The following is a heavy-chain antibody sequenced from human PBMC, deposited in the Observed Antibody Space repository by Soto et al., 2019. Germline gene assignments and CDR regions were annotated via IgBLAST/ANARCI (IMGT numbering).Heavy chain of an antibody. CDR2: IVVGSGHT. V-gene: IGHV1-58*02. J-gene: IGHJ4*02. D-gene: IGHD2-15*01. Sequence: QMQLVQSGPEVKKPGTSVKVSCKASGFTFTSSAMQWVRQARGQRLEWIGWIVVGSGHTNYAQKFRDRVTMTRDMSTSTAYKELSSLTSEDTAVYYCAADSRYCSGGNCEDYWGQGTLVTVSS. CDR3: AADSRYCSGGNCEDY. CDR1: GFTFTSSA.